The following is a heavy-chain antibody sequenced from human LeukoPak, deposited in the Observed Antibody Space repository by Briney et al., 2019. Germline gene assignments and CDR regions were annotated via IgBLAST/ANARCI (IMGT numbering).Heavy chain of an antibody. CDR2: INWDSSER. D-gene: IGHD1-26*01. J-gene: IGHJ4*01. V-gene: IGHV3-43*01. Sequence: GGSLRLSCAASECTFEDYTMSWVRQTPAKGLEWVSLINWDSSERLDAGNVQGRFSISRDNSKNSLFLEMNNLRPEDSDFYYCXKANAPWKLLNSIDYWAQGALVTVSS. CDR3: XKANAPWKLLNSIDY. CDR1: ECTFEDYT.